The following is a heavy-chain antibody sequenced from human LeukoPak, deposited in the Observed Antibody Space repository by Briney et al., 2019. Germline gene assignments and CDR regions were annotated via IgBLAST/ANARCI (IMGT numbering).Heavy chain of an antibody. V-gene: IGHV1-8*02. CDR2: MNPNSGNT. CDR1: GYTFTGYY. D-gene: IGHD2-15*01. CDR3: ARGLVLD. J-gene: IGHJ4*02. Sequence: ASVKVSCKASGYTFTGYYMHWVRQATGQGLEWMGWMNPNSGNTGYAQKFQGRVTMTRNTSISTAYMELSSLRSEDTAVYYCARGLVLDWGQGTLVTVSS.